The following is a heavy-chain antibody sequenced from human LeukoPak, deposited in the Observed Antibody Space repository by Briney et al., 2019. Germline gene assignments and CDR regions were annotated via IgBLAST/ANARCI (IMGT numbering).Heavy chain of an antibody. CDR1: GGSISRYY. CDR2: IYHSGST. Sequence: PSETLSLTCTVSGGSISRYYWSWIRQPPGKGLEWIANIYHSGSTYYNPSLKSRVTMSVDTSKNQFSLKMSSVTAADTAVYYCARDRVQFYGGTGGEFDYWGQGTLVTVSS. CDR3: ARDRVQFYGGTGGEFDY. V-gene: IGHV4-59*12. D-gene: IGHD4-23*01. J-gene: IGHJ4*02.